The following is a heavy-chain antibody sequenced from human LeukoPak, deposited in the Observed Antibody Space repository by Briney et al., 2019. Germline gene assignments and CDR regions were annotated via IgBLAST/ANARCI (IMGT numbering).Heavy chain of an antibody. CDR1: GFTFSTYF. V-gene: IGHV3-30-3*01. J-gene: IGHJ3*02. D-gene: IGHD2-21*01. Sequence: GGSLRLSCAASGFTFSTYFMHWARQAPGKGLEWVADIASDGSHTFYVESVKGRFTISRDNSKNTLYLQMNSLRAEDTAVYFCARERQDTILHSGAFDIWGQGTMVTVSS. CDR2: IASDGSHT. CDR3: ARERQDTILHSGAFDI.